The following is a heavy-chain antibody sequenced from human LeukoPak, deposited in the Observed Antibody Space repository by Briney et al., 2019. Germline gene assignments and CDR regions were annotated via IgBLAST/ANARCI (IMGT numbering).Heavy chain of an antibody. Sequence: ASVKVSCKASGYTFTSYDINWVRQATRQGLEWMGWMNPNSGNTGYAQKFQGRVTMTEDTSTDTAYMELSSLRSEDTAVYYCATAESYGSGSNYYYYGMDVWGQGTTVTVSS. CDR1: GYTFTSYD. D-gene: IGHD3-10*01. CDR3: ATAESYGSGSNYYYYGMDV. V-gene: IGHV1-8*02. CDR2: MNPNSGNT. J-gene: IGHJ6*02.